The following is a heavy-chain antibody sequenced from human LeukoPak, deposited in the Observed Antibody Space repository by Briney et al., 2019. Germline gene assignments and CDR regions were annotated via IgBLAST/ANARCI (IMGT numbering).Heavy chain of an antibody. CDR2: IYYSGST. CDR1: GGSISSYY. D-gene: IGHD3-22*01. Sequence: SETLSLTCTVSGGSISSYYWCWIRQPPGKGLEWIGYIYYSGSTNYNPSLKTRVTISVDTSKNQFSLKLSSVTAADTAVYYCASSYYDSREAFDIWGQGTMVTVSS. V-gene: IGHV4-59*08. J-gene: IGHJ3*02. CDR3: ASSYYDSREAFDI.